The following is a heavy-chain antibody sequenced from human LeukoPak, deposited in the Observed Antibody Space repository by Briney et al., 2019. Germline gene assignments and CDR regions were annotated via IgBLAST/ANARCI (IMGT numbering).Heavy chain of an antibody. CDR3: ARVADSYVPNYYDY. CDR2: IYSGGST. J-gene: IGHJ4*02. D-gene: IGHD5-24*01. CDR1: GFTVSSNY. Sequence: PGGSLRLSCAASGFTVSSNYMSWVRQAPGKGLEWVSVIYSGGSTYYADSVKGRFTISRDNSKNTLYLQMNSLRAEDTAVYYCARVADSYVPNYYDYWGQGTLVTVSS. V-gene: IGHV3-53*01.